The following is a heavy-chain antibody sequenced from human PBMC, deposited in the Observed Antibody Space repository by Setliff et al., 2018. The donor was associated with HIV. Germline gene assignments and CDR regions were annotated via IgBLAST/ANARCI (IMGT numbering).Heavy chain of an antibody. J-gene: IGHJ4*02. Sequence: SETLSLTCTVSDSGTYYWSWIRQPPGKGLEWIGYIYYSGSTNYNPSLKSRVTISVDTSKNQFSLKLSSVTAADTAVYYCASFGVTWFGELYNWGQGTLVTVSS. V-gene: IGHV4-61*01. CDR2: IYYSGST. CDR3: ASFGVTWFGELYN. CDR1: DSGTYY. D-gene: IGHD3-10*01.